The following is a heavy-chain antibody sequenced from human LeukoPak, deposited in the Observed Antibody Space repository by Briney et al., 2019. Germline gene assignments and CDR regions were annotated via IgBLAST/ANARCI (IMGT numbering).Heavy chain of an antibody. CDR1: GGSFSGYC. Sequence: KPSETLSLTCAVYGGSFSGYCWSWIRQPPGKGLEWIGEINHSGSTNYNPSLKSRVTISVDTSKNQFSLKLSSVTAADTAVYYCARGLRNYYGSGSYFEPFDYWGQGTLVTVSS. V-gene: IGHV4-34*01. D-gene: IGHD3-10*01. CDR2: INHSGST. J-gene: IGHJ4*02. CDR3: ARGLRNYYGSGSYFEPFDY.